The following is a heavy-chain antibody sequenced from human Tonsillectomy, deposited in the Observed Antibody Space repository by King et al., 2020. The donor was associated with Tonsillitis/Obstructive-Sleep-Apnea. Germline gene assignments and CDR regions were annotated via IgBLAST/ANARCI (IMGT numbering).Heavy chain of an antibody. D-gene: IGHD2-15*01. J-gene: IGHJ5*02. CDR3: AREKVVVGATNSWFDP. V-gene: IGHV1-2*02. CDR2: INPNSGGT. Sequence: QLVQSGAEVKKPGASVKVSCKASGYTFIGYYMHWVRQAPGQGLECMGWINPNSGGTNYAQKFQGRVTMTRDTSITTVYMELSSLRFDDTAVYYCAREKVVVGATNSWFDPWGQGTLVTVSS. CDR1: GYTFIGYY.